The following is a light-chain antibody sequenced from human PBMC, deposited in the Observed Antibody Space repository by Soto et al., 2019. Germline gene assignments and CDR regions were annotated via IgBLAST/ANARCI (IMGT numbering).Light chain of an antibody. Sequence: QSALTQPPSASGSPGQSVAISCTGTSSDVGGYNYVPWYQQHPGKAPKLMIYEVNKRPSGVPDRFSGSKSGNTASLTVSGLQAEDEADCYCSSYAGSSNVFGTGTKVTVL. CDR3: SSYAGSSNV. J-gene: IGLJ1*01. CDR1: SSDVGGYNY. V-gene: IGLV2-8*01. CDR2: EVN.